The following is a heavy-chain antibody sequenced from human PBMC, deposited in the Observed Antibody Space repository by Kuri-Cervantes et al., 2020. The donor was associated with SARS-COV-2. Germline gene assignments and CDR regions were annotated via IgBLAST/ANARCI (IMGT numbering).Heavy chain of an antibody. V-gene: IGHV1-69*05. CDR1: GGTLSSYA. D-gene: IGHD2-2*01. Sequence: SVKVSCKASGGTLSSYAISWVRQAPGQGLEWMGGIIPIFGTANYAQKFQGRVTITTDESTSTAYMELSSLRSEDTAVYHCARETGYCSSTSPWRDAFDIWGQGTMVTVSS. CDR3: ARETGYCSSTSPWRDAFDI. CDR2: IIPIFGTA. J-gene: IGHJ3*02.